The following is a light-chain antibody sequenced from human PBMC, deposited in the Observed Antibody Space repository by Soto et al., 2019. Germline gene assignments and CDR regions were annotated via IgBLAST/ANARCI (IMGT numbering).Light chain of an antibody. Sequence: QSALTQPASVSGAPGQSITISCTGTSSDIGQYNYVSWYQQHPGKAPKLMIYDVSNRPSGVPNRFSDSKSGNTASLTIAGLQAEDEADYYCTSYTSSATLEVGGGTKLTVL. J-gene: IGLJ2*01. CDR1: SSDIGQYNY. CDR3: TSYTSSATLE. V-gene: IGLV2-14*01. CDR2: DVS.